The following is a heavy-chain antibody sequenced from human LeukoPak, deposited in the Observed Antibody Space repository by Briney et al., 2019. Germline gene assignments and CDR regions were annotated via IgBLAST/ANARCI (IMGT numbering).Heavy chain of an antibody. CDR1: GFTFSDYY. J-gene: IGHJ1*01. CDR2: ISSSTYT. Sequence: PGGSLRLSCAASGFTFSDYYMGWIRQAPGKGLEWVSYISSSTYTNYADSVKGRFTISRDNAKNSLYLQMNSLRAEDTAVYYCARDPVSSSWYGYFQHWGQGTLVSVSS. D-gene: IGHD6-13*01. CDR3: ARDPVSSSWYGYFQH. V-gene: IGHV3-11*05.